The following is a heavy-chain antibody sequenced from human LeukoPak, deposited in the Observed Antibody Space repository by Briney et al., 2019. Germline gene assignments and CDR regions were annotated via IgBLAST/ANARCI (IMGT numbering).Heavy chain of an antibody. Sequence: GGSLRLSCAASTFSFSEYPMGWVRQAPGKGLEWVAVISYDGSNKYYADSVKGRFTISRDNSKNTLYLQMNSLRAEDTAVYYCARGLDRYSSSCHGYWGQGTLVTVSS. CDR1: TFSFSEYP. V-gene: IGHV3-30-3*01. D-gene: IGHD6-13*01. J-gene: IGHJ4*02. CDR3: ARGLDRYSSSCHGY. CDR2: ISYDGSNK.